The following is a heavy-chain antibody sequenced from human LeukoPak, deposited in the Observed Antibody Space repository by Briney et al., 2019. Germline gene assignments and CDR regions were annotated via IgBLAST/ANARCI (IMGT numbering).Heavy chain of an antibody. J-gene: IGHJ4*02. Sequence: PGRSLRLSCAASGFTFSSYGMHWVRQAPGKGLEWVAVISYDGSNKYYADSVKGRFTISRDNSKNTLYLKMNSLRAEDTAVYYCAKDNGDYGYFDYWGQGTLVTVSS. CDR2: ISYDGSNK. CDR1: GFTFSSYG. D-gene: IGHD4-17*01. V-gene: IGHV3-30*18. CDR3: AKDNGDYGYFDY.